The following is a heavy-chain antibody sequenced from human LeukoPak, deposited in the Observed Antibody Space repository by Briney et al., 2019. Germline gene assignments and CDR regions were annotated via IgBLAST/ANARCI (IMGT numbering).Heavy chain of an antibody. V-gene: IGHV2-5*02. Sequence: SGPTLVKPTQTLTLTCTFSGFSLSTSGVGVAWIRQPPGKALEWLTLIYWDDDKRYSPPLKSRLTITKDTSKNQVLLTMTNVDPMDTATYYCAHRAHRGLYFDYWGQGTMVTVSS. J-gene: IGHJ4*03. CDR2: IYWDDDK. CDR1: GFSLSTSGVG. CDR3: AHRAHRGLYFDY. D-gene: IGHD1-14*01.